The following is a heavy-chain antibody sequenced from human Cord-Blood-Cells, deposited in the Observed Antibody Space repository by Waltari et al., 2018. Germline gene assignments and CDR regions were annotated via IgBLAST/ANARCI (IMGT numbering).Heavy chain of an antibody. CDR3: AKGMRGYDPDAFDI. V-gene: IGHV3-30*02. CDR1: GFTFSSYG. Sequence: QVQLVESGGGVVQPGGSLRLACAASGFTFSSYGIHWVCQAPGKGMEWVAIIWYDGSNKYYGDTVTSRFTISRDNSKNTLYLQMDRLRAEDPGMYYCAKGMRGYDPDAFDIWGQGARVTVAS. J-gene: IGHJ3*02. CDR2: IWYDGSNK. D-gene: IGHD5-12*01.